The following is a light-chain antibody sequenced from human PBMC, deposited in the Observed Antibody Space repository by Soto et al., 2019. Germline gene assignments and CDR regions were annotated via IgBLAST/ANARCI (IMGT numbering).Light chain of an antibody. V-gene: IGKV3-20*01. Sequence: EVVLTQSPGTLSLSPGERATLSCRASQNVYINSLAWYQQKPGQPPRLLIYGASTRAAAIPDRFSGSGSGADFALSIDGLEPEDFAIYYYQQYGDSPLTFGPGTRVD. CDR3: QQYGDSPLT. CDR2: GAS. CDR1: QNVYINS. J-gene: IGKJ3*01.